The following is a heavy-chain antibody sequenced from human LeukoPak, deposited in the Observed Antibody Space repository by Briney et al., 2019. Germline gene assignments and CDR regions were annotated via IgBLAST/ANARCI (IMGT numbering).Heavy chain of an antibody. CDR3: ARDIDWGFDR. CDR1: GFTFSSYR. J-gene: IGHJ4*02. V-gene: IGHV3-48*02. CDR2: ISTRTI. Sequence: GGSLRLSCAASGFTFSSYRMNWVRQAPGKGLEWVAYISTRTISYADSVKGRFTISRDNAKNSLYLQMNSLRDEDAAVYFCARDIDWGFDRWGQGTLVTVSS. D-gene: IGHD3-9*01.